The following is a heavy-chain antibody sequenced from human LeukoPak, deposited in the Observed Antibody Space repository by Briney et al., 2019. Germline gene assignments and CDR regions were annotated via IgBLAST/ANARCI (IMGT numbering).Heavy chain of an antibody. CDR2: INAGNGNT. J-gene: IGHJ6*02. CDR1: GYTFTSYA. Sequence: ASVKVSCKASGYTFTSYAMHWVRQAPGQRLEWMGWINAGNGNTKYSQKFQGRVTITRDTSASTAYMELSSLRSEDTAVYYCARTYSSGWYRGIHYGMDVWGQGTTVTVSS. V-gene: IGHV1-3*01. CDR3: ARTYSSGWYRGIHYGMDV. D-gene: IGHD6-19*01.